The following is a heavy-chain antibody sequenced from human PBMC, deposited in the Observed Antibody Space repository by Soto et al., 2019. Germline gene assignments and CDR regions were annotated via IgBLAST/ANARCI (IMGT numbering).Heavy chain of an antibody. D-gene: IGHD5-12*01. CDR2: INSDGSST. J-gene: IGHJ4*02. CDR1: GFTFSSYW. Sequence: QPGGSLRLSCAASGFTFSSYWMHWVRQAPGKGLVWVSRINSDGSSTSYADSVKGRFTISRDNAKNTLYLQMNSLRAEDTAVYYCARDGYSGYDWVVFDYWGQGTLVTVSS. V-gene: IGHV3-74*01. CDR3: ARDGYSGYDWVVFDY.